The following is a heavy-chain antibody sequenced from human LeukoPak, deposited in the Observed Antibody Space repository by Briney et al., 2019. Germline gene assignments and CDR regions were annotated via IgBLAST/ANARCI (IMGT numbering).Heavy chain of an antibody. D-gene: IGHD5-12*01. CDR1: GYTFTGYY. CDR2: INPNSGGT. Sequence: ASVNVTFKSSGYTFTGYYMHWVRQAPGQGLEWMGLINPNSGGTNYAQKFQGRVTMTRDTSISTAYMELSRQRSDDTAVYYCARGGHHRGYSGYDCPDYWGQGTLLSVSS. V-gene: IGHV1-2*02. J-gene: IGHJ4*02. CDR3: ARGGHHRGYSGYDCPDY.